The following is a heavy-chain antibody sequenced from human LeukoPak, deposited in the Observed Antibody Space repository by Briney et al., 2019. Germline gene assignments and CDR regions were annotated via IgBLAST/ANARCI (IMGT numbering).Heavy chain of an antibody. CDR2: IYGADKT. Sequence: PGGSLRLSCAASGFTFSSYEVNWVRQAPGKGLEWVSAIYGADKTQYAGSVKGRFTISRDKSKNTLYLQMNSLRVEDTAVYYCARARYLDLWGRGTLVIVSS. J-gene: IGHJ2*01. V-gene: IGHV3-53*01. CDR3: ARARYLDL. CDR1: GFTFSSYE.